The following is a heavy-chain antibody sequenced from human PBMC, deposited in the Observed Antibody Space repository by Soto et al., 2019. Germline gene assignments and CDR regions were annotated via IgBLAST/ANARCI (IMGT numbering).Heavy chain of an antibody. D-gene: IGHD6-13*01. CDR2: IIPIFGTA. J-gene: IGHJ6*02. Sequence: ASVKVSCKASGGTFSSYAISWVRQAPGQGLEWMGGIIPIFGTANYAQKFQGRVTITADESTSTAYMELSSLRSEDTAVYYCARELFRLLEADGTLSYYYGMDVWGQGTTVTVSS. CDR1: GGTFSSYA. CDR3: ARELFRLLEADGTLSYYYGMDV. V-gene: IGHV1-69*13.